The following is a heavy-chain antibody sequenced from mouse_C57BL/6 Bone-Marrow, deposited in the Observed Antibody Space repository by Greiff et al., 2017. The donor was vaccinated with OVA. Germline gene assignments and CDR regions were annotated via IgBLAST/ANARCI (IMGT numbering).Heavy chain of an antibody. CDR2: ISDGGSYT. V-gene: IGHV5-4*01. CDR1: GFTFSSYA. CDR3: AREGIYYDYDGPSWFGY. J-gene: IGHJ3*01. D-gene: IGHD2-4*01. Sequence: EVKVVESGGGLVKPGGSLKLSCAASGFTFSSYAMSWVRQTPEKRLEWVATISDGGSYTYYPDNVKGRFTISRDNAKNNLYLQMSHLKSEDTAMYYCAREGIYYDYDGPSWFGYWGQGTLVTVSA.